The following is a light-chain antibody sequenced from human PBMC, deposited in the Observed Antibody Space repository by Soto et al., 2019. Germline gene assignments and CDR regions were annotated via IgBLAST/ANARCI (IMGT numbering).Light chain of an antibody. CDR3: QQSNDWPLS. CDR2: GAS. Sequence: DIVMTRSPATLSVSPGERVTLSCRASQSVNSNLAWYQQNPGQAPRLLIYGASTRATGIPARFSGSGSGTEFTLTISSLQSEDFGVYYCQQSNDWPLSFGGGTRWIS. V-gene: IGKV3-15*01. J-gene: IGKJ4*01. CDR1: QSVNSN.